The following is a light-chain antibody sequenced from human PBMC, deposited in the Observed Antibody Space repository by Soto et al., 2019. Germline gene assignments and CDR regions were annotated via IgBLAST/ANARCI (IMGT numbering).Light chain of an antibody. Sequence: VLTQSPATLALSPGESATLSCRASQSVTTFLAWYQQKPGQAPRLLIYDASHRATGIPARFSGSGSGTDSTLTINSLEPEDVAVYYCQQRSNWYTFGQGTKLEIK. CDR2: DAS. CDR3: QQRSNWYT. V-gene: IGKV3-11*01. CDR1: QSVTTF. J-gene: IGKJ2*01.